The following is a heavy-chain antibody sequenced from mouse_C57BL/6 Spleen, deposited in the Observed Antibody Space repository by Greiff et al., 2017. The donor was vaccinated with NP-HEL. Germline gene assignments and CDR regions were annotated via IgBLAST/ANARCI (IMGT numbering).Heavy chain of an antibody. V-gene: IGHV1-9*01. Sequence: QVQLQQSGAELMKPGASVKLSCKATGYTFTGYWIEWVKQRPGHGLEWIGEILPGSGSTNYNEKFKGKATFTADTSSNTDYMHLSSLTTEDSSIYSCARDYDGYYDWYFDVWGTGTTVTVSS. CDR3: ARDYDGYYDWYFDV. J-gene: IGHJ1*03. CDR2: ILPGSGST. D-gene: IGHD2-3*01. CDR1: GYTFTGYW.